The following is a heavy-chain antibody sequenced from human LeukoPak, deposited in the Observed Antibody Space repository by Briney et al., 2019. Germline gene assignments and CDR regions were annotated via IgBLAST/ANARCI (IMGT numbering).Heavy chain of an antibody. V-gene: IGHV4-59*01. CDR2: VYHTGAS. Sequence: SETLSLTCSVSGASINNYYWTWIRQPPGKGLEWTGYVYHTGASGYHPSLKSRVAMSLDTSKNQVSLNLRSVTAADTAVYFCTRVVNGGHFDYWGQGTLVTVSS. CDR1: GASINNYY. CDR3: TRVVNGGHFDY. J-gene: IGHJ4*02. D-gene: IGHD2-8*01.